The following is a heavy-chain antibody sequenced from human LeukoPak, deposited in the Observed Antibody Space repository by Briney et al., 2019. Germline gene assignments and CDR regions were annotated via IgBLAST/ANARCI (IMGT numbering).Heavy chain of an antibody. D-gene: IGHD3-3*01. CDR1: TFTFSNHH. CDR2: TRNKAESYKT. Sequence: AVTLSRYCSASTFTFSNHHIKRVRHAQGQGLVWFSRTRNKAESYKTEYAASVQGRFTISRDDSKKSLFLHMNSLKTEDTAVYYCARESSIFEVVTRSYMDVWGKGTTVTVSS. J-gene: IGHJ6*03. V-gene: IGHV3-72*01. CDR3: ARESSIFEVVTRSYMDV.